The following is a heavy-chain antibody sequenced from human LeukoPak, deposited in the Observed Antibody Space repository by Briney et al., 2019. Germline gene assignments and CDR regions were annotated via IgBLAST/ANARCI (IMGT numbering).Heavy chain of an antibody. Sequence: SETLSLTCSVSGGSISSSNYYWGWIRQPPGKGLEWIGYIYTSGSTNYNPSLKSRVTISVDTSKYQFSLKLSSVTAADTAVYYCARANYYYYYGMDVWGQGTTVTVSS. CDR1: GGSISSSNYY. CDR3: ARANYYYYYGMDV. J-gene: IGHJ6*02. CDR2: IYTSGST. V-gene: IGHV4-61*05.